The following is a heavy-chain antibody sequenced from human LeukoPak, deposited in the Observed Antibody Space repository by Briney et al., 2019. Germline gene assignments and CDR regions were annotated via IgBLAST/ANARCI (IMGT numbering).Heavy chain of an antibody. V-gene: IGHV1-18*01. Sequence: GASVKVSCKASGYTFSNYGISWVRQAPGQGLEWMGGISAYAGSTKYAQKFQGRVSMATDTATTTVYMELRSLISDDTAVYYCARQGARGAFDIWGQGTMVTVSS. CDR3: ARQGARGAFDI. CDR2: ISAYAGST. J-gene: IGHJ3*02. CDR1: GYTFSNYG. D-gene: IGHD4/OR15-4a*01.